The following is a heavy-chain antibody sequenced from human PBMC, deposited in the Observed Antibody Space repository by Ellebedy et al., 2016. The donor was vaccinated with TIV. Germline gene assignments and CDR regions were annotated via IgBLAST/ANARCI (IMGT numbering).Heavy chain of an antibody. J-gene: IGHJ4*02. CDR1: GYTLTDLS. CDR2: LDPQYGKT. V-gene: IGHV1-24*01. CDR3: ATPSAGGFLVSFDF. Sequence: ASVKVSCKVSGYTLTDLSMHWVRQAPGKGLEWMGGLDPQYGKTVYAQNFQGRVTMTEDTSTDTAHMELSSLTSVDTAVYYCATPSAGGFLVSFDFWGQGTLVTVSS. D-gene: IGHD6-6*01.